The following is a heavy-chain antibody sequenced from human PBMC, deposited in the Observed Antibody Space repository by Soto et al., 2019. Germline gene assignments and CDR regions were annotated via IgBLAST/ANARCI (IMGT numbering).Heavy chain of an antibody. D-gene: IGHD2-8*02. CDR2: ISDDGTDK. CDR1: GFTFSRYG. Sequence: PGGSLRLSCAASGFTFSRYGMHWVRQAPGKGLEWVAVISDDGTDKYHADSAKGRFTISRDNSKNTLYLQMNSLRAEDTAVYYCAKIYGGTPGGYYGMDVWGQGTTVTVSS. V-gene: IGHV3-30*18. CDR3: AKIYGGTPGGYYGMDV. J-gene: IGHJ6*02.